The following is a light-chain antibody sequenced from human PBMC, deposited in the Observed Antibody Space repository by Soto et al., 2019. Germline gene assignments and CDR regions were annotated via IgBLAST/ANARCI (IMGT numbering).Light chain of an antibody. CDR1: RSISSF. CDR2: DTF. V-gene: IGKV3-11*01. J-gene: IGKJ4*01. Sequence: EIGLTQSPATLSLSPGERATLSCRASRSISSFLAWYQQKPGQAPRLLIYDTFNRATGIPARFSGSGSGTDFTLTISGLEPEDFAVYYCQQRANWPPLTFGGGTKVAI. CDR3: QQRANWPPLT.